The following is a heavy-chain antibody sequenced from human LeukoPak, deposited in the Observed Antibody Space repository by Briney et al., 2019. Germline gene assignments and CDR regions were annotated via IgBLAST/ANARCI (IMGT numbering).Heavy chain of an antibody. CDR2: IDARSGIT. Sequence: GGSLRLSCTTSGFTFSTNSMNWVRQAPGKGLEWVSYIDARSGITYYADSVQGRFTLSRDNARESVFLQMDSLRADDTAVYYCARTYDFGRGPPGDAFDNWGPGTWVIVSS. D-gene: IGHD3-3*01. CDR3: ARTYDFGRGPPGDAFDN. CDR1: GFTFSTNS. J-gene: IGHJ3*02. V-gene: IGHV3-48*01.